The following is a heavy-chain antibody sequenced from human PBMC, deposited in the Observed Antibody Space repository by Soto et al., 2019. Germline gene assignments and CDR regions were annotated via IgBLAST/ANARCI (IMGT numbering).Heavy chain of an antibody. CDR3: ARGGRVMAVTFDY. V-gene: IGHV1-3*01. Sequence: ASVKVSCKAFGYTCTSFAIHWVRQAPGQRLEWMGWINAGDGYTKFSQKFQGRVTITRDTSASTAYMELNSLRSEDTAVYYCARGGRVMAVTFDYWGQGALVTVSS. CDR2: INAGDGYT. D-gene: IGHD6-19*01. CDR1: GYTCTSFA. J-gene: IGHJ4*02.